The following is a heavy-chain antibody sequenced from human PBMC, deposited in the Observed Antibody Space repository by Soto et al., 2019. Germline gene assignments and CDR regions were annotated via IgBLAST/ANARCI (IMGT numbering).Heavy chain of an antibody. D-gene: IGHD3-10*01. J-gene: IGHJ6*02. CDR1: GFTSSNYW. Sequence: PGGSLRLSCAASGFTSSNYWMHWVRQAPGKGLVWVSRIKSDGGSTTYADPVKGRFTISRDNAKNTLDLQMHGLRGEDMAVYYCARSVRSGSFPYYYYAMDVWGQGTTVTVSS. CDR3: ARSVRSGSFPYYYYAMDV. V-gene: IGHV3-74*01. CDR2: IKSDGGST.